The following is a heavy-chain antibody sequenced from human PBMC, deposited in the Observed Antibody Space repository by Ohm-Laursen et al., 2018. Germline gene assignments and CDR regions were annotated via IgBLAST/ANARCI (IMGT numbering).Heavy chain of an antibody. V-gene: IGHV4-59*08. CDR3: ARGLWWFDP. Sequence: SDTLSLTCTVSGGSISSYYWSWIRQPPGKGLEWIGYIHYSGNTNYNPSLKSRVTISVDTSKNQFSPKLSSVTAADTALYYCARGLWWFDPWGQGTLVTVSS. J-gene: IGHJ5*02. CDR2: IHYSGNT. CDR1: GGSISSYY.